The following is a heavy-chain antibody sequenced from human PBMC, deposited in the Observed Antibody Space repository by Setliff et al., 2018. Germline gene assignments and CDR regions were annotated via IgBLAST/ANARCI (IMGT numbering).Heavy chain of an antibody. CDR1: GGTFRSYA. D-gene: IGHD3-16*01. CDR3: ARGLAHEASDY. J-gene: IGHJ4*02. Sequence: EASVKVSCKASGGTFRSYAVTWARQAPGQGLEWMGAFITIFDTTNYAQKFQGRLTLTTDESSTTAYMELDSLTYADTAVYYCARGLAHEASDYWGQGTLVTVSS. CDR2: FITIFDTT. V-gene: IGHV1-69*05.